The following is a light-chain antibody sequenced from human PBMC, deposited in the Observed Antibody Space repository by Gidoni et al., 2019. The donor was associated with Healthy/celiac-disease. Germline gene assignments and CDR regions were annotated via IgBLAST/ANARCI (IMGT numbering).Light chain of an antibody. V-gene: IGKV3-15*01. J-gene: IGKJ1*01. CDR1: QSVSSN. Sequence: EIVMTQSPATLSVSPGERATRSCRASQSVSSNLAWYQQKPGQAPRLLIYGASTRATGIPARFRGSGSGTEFTLTISSLQSEDFAVYYCQQYNNWLWTFGQGTKVEIK. CDR3: QQYNNWLWT. CDR2: GAS.